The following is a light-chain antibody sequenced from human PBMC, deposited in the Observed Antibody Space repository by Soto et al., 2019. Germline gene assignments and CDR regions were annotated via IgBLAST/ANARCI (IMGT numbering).Light chain of an antibody. J-gene: IGKJ5*01. Sequence: EMVLTQYSSTLSVSKGERVILSCRASQSLDISLAWYQQKPGQAPRLLIYGASTRATDMPGTFSGRGSGTEFTLTITSLRPEDFAVYYCQQYNSWPPITFGHGTRLEIK. CDR2: GAS. CDR1: QSLDIS. CDR3: QQYNSWPPIT. V-gene: IGKV3-15*01.